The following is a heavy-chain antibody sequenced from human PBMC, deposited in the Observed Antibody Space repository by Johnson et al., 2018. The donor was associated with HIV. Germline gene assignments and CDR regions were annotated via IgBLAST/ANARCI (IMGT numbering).Heavy chain of an antibody. Sequence: VQLVESGGGVVRPGGSLRLACAASGFTFDDYGRSWVRQAPGKGLEWVSYISSSGSTIYYADSVKGRFTISRDNGKNSMYLQMNSLRAEDTAVYYCARGPDFWTGDAAIRAFDIWGQGTMVTVSS. CDR3: ARGPDFWTGDAAIRAFDI. CDR1: GFTFDDYG. D-gene: IGHD3/OR15-3a*01. CDR2: ISSSGSTI. V-gene: IGHV3-48*04. J-gene: IGHJ3*02.